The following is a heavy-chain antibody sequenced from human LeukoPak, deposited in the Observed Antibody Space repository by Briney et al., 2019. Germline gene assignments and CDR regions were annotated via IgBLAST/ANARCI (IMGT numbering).Heavy chain of an antibody. J-gene: IGHJ4*02. CDR1: GFTVSSNY. CDR3: AREPNSSGYYSSYYFDY. D-gene: IGHD3-22*01. CDR2: IYSGGST. V-gene: IGHV3-66*01. Sequence: GGSLRLSCAASGFTVSSNYMSWVRQAPGKGLEWVSVIYSGGSTNYADSVKGRFTISRDNSKNTLYLQMNSLRAEDTAVYYCAREPNSSGYYSSYYFDYWGQGTLVTVSS.